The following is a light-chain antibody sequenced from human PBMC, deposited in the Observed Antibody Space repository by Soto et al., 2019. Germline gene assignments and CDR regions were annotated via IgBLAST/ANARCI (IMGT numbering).Light chain of an antibody. CDR3: QQYGTSEII. CDR2: DAS. Sequence: EIVLTQSPASLSLSPGERATLSCRASQSVRSSLGWYQQKPGQAPRLLISDASNRATGIPARFSGSGSGTDFTLTISSLEPEDFAVFFCQQYGTSEIIFGQGTRLEIK. J-gene: IGKJ5*01. CDR1: QSVRSS. V-gene: IGKV3-11*01.